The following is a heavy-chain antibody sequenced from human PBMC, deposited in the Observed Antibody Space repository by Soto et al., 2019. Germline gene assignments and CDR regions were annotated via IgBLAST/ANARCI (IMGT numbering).Heavy chain of an antibody. CDR1: GYSFTSYC. CDR3: ARHDLAVAGNAFDI. CDR2: IYPGDSDT. J-gene: IGHJ3*02. Sequence: GASLNVSCEGTGYSFTSYCIGWVLQMPGKGLAWMGIIYPGDSDTRDSPPLQGQVTTSADKAISTAYLKWSRLKASDTAMYYCARHDLAVAGNAFDICGQGTMVTVS. V-gene: IGHV5-51*01. D-gene: IGHD6-19*01.